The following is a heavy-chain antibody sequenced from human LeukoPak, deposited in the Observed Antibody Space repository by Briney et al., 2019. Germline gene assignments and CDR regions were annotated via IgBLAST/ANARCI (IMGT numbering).Heavy chain of an antibody. D-gene: IGHD6-13*01. CDR3: ARDTAAGYNWFDP. CDR2: ISGSGYNT. Sequence: GGSLRLSCAASGLTSHLKSYGMSWVRQAPGKGLEWVSTISGSGYNTYYADSVKGRFTISRDNAKNSLYLQMNSLRAEDTAVYYCARDTAAGYNWFDPWGQGTLVTVSS. J-gene: IGHJ5*02. V-gene: IGHV3-23*01. CDR1: GLTSHLKSYG.